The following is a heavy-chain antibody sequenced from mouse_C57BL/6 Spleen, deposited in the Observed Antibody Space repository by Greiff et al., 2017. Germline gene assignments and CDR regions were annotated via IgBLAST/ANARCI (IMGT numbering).Heavy chain of an antibody. CDR3: ARSNDYVAMDY. CDR1: GYAFSSYW. D-gene: IGHD2-4*01. J-gene: IGHJ4*01. V-gene: IGHV1-80*01. CDR2: IYPGDGDT. Sequence: VQLQQSGAELVKPGASVKISCKASGYAFSSYWMNWVKQRPRKGLEWIGQIYPGDGDTNYNGKFKGKATLTADKSSSTAYMQLSSLTSEDSAVYFCARSNDYVAMDYWGQGTSVTVSS.